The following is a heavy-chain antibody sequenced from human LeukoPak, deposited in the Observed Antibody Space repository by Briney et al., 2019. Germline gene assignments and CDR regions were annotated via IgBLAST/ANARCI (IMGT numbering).Heavy chain of an antibody. J-gene: IGHJ4*02. CDR3: ARQSAAGTVYFDY. CDR1: GYRFTSYW. Sequence: GESLQISFQGSGYRFTSYWIGGVRQMPGKGLEWMGIIYPGDSDTRYSPSFQGQVTISADKSISTAYLQWSSLKASDNAMYYCARQSAAGTVYFDYWGQGTLVTVSA. V-gene: IGHV5-51*01. D-gene: IGHD6-13*01. CDR2: IYPGDSDT.